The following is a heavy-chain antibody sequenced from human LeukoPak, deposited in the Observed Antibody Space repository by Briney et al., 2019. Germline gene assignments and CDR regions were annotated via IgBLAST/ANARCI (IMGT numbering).Heavy chain of an antibody. CDR3: ARDGGMSVATINGSDY. CDR1: GFTFSSYA. J-gene: IGHJ4*02. D-gene: IGHD5-24*01. V-gene: IGHV3-30-3*01. Sequence: GGSLRLSCAASGFTFSSYAMHWVRQAPGKGLEWVAVISYDGSNKYYADSVKGRFTISRDNSKNTLYLQMNSLRAEDTAVYYCARDGGMSVATINGSDYWGQGTLVTVSS. CDR2: ISYDGSNK.